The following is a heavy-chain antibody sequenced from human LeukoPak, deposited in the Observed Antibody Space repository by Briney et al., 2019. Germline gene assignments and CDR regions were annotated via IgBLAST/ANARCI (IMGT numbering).Heavy chain of an antibody. Sequence: GASVKVSCKASGYTFTSYGISWVRQAPGQGLEWMGWISAYNGNTNYAQKLQGRVTMTTDTSTSTAYMELRSLRSEDTAVYYCARDSETYCSGGSCYWSYWGQGTLVTVSS. J-gene: IGHJ4*02. CDR1: GYTFTSYG. D-gene: IGHD2-15*01. CDR3: ARDSETYCSGGSCYWSY. V-gene: IGHV1-18*01. CDR2: ISAYNGNT.